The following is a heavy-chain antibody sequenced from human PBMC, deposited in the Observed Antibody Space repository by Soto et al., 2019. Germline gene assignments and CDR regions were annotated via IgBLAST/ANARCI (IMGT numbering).Heavy chain of an antibody. CDR2: IIPIFGTT. CDR3: ARGLYCGGGCYSHFDY. V-gene: IGHV1-69*01. Sequence: VQLVQSGAEVKKPGSSVKVSCKASGGTFSNYPFIWVRQAPGQGLDWMGGIIPIFGTTDYGQRFQGRVTITPDESTNTAYLELSSLRSDDTAVSYCARGLYCGGGCYSHFDYWGQGTLVTVSS. D-gene: IGHD2-21*02. J-gene: IGHJ4*02. CDR1: GGTFSNYP.